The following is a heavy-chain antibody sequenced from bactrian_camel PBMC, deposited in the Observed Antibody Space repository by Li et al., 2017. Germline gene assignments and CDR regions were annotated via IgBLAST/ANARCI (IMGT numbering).Heavy chain of an antibody. J-gene: IGHJ4*01. CDR3: AADFLPCQLRASEYKY. Sequence: QVQLVESGGGSAQDGGSLRLSCAASGIAYSSYCMGWFRQDPGQEREAVARILTDTDNTFYSDSVEGRFTISHDNAKNTLYLEMHSLEPEDTAMYFCAADFLPCQLRASEYKYWGQGTQVTVS. V-gene: IGHV3S1*01. CDR1: GIAYSSYC. CDR2: ILTDTDNT.